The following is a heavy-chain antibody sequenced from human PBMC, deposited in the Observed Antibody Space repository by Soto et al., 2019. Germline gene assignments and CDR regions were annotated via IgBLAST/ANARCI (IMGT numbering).Heavy chain of an antibody. J-gene: IGHJ6*02. CDR1: GFTFSSYW. V-gene: IGHV3-7*01. CDR3: ARDLGITMVRGVIYYYGMDV. D-gene: IGHD3-10*01. Sequence: GGSLRLSCAASGFTFSSYWMSWVRQAPGKGLEWVANIKQDGSERYYVDSVKGRFTISRDNAKNSLYLQMNSLRAEDTAVYYCARDLGITMVRGVIYYYGMDVWGQGTTVTVSS. CDR2: IKQDGSER.